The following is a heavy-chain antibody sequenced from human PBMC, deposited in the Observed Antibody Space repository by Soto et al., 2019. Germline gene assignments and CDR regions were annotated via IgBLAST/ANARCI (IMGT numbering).Heavy chain of an antibody. J-gene: IGHJ6*02. V-gene: IGHV3-33*01. CDR2: VWYDGGNK. CDR3: VRAAGYSGNDYVYYYGMDV. CDR1: GFTFSSYG. Sequence: QVQLVESGGGVVQPGRSLRLSCAASGFTFSSYGMHWVRQAPGKGLEWVALVWYDGGNKYYADSVKGRFTISRDNSKNTLVLQMNGLRDEDTAVYYSVRAAGYSGNDYVYYYGMDVWGQGPTVTVSS. D-gene: IGHD5-12*01.